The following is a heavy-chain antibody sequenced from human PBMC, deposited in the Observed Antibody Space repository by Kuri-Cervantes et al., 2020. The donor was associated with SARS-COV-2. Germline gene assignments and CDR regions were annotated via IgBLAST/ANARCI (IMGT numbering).Heavy chain of an antibody. J-gene: IGHJ6*02. CDR2: IYYSGSA. CDR1: GGSISSYY. CDR3: ARMDSSGYPYGMDV. D-gene: IGHD3-22*01. Sequence: SETLSLTCTVSGGSISSYYRSWIRQPPGKGLEWIGYIYYSGSANYNPSLKSRVTISVDTSKNQFSLKLSSVTAADTAVYYCARMDSSGYPYGMDVWGQGTTVTVSS. V-gene: IGHV4-59*08.